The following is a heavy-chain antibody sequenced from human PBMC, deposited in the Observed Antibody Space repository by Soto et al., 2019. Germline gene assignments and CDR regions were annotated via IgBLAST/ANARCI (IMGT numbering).Heavy chain of an antibody. CDR2: ISSNSAYI. CDR1: GFTFRSFT. CDR3: TRDASRDSSARGWFDP. Sequence: GGSLRLSCAASGFTFRSFTMNWVRQAPGQGLAWVSTISSNSAYIYYTDALRGRFTISRDNAKNSLHLQMNSLTAEDTAVYYCTRDASRDSSARGWFDPWGPRTLVTVSS. D-gene: IGHD6-13*01. J-gene: IGHJ5*02. V-gene: IGHV3-21*01.